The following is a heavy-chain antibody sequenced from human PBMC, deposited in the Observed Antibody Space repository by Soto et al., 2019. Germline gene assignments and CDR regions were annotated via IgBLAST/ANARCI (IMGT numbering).Heavy chain of an antibody. D-gene: IGHD4-17*01. CDR3: AYLMTTVSQGLTIDAFDI. V-gene: IGHV1-18*01. CDR2: ISAYNGNT. J-gene: IGHJ3*02. Sequence: GASVKVSCKASGYTFTSYGISWVRQAPGQGLEWMGWISAYNGNTNYAQKLQGRVTMTTDTSTSTAYMELRSLRSDDTAVYYCAYLMTTVSQGLTIDAFDIWGQGTMVTVSS. CDR1: GYTFTSYG.